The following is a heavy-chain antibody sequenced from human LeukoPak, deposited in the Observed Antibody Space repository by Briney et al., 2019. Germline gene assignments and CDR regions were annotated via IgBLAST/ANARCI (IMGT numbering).Heavy chain of an antibody. CDR3: ARSNIAVRRGDNWFDP. CDR2: INPSGGST. CDR1: GYTFTSYY. J-gene: IGHJ5*02. D-gene: IGHD6-6*01. V-gene: IGHV1-46*01. Sequence: ASVKVSCKASGYTFTSYYMHWVRQAPGQGLEWMGIINPSGGSTSYAQKFQGRVTMTRDSSISTAYMELTRLISDDTAVYYCARSNIAVRRGDNWFDPWGQGTLVTVSS.